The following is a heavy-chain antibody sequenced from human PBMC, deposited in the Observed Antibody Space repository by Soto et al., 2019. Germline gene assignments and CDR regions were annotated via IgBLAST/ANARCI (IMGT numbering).Heavy chain of an antibody. V-gene: IGHV3-48*01. J-gene: IGHJ3*02. CDR1: GFTFSSYS. Sequence: GGSLRLSCAASGFTFSSYSMNWVRQAPGKGLEWVSCISSSSSTIYYADSVKGRFTISRDNAKNSLYLQMNSLRAEDTAVYYCAREAGRGSGSYDPSAFDIWGQGTMVTVSS. CDR3: AREAGRGSGSYDPSAFDI. CDR2: ISSSSSTI. D-gene: IGHD3-10*01.